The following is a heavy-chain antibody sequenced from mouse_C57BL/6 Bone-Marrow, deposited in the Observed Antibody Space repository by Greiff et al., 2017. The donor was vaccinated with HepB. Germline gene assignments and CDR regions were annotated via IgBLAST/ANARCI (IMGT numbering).Heavy chain of an antibody. V-gene: IGHV3-6*01. CDR2: ISYDGSN. CDR1: GYSITSGYY. D-gene: IGHD2-4*01. Sequence: EVKLQESGPGLVKPSQSLSLTCSVTGYSITSGYYWNWIRQFPGNKLEWMGYISYDGSNNYNPYLKNRISITRDTSKNQFFLKLNSVTTEDTATYYCARDVVDYDPLYGMDYWGQGTSVTVSS. J-gene: IGHJ4*01. CDR3: ARDVVDYDPLYGMDY.